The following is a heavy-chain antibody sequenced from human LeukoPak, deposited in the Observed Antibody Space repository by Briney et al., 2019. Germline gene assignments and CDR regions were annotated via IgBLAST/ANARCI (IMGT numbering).Heavy chain of an antibody. Sequence: GGSLRLSCAASGFTFSSYEMNWVRKAPGKGLEWVSYISSSGSTIYYADSVKGRFTISRDNAKNSLYLQMNSLRAEDTAVYYCAELGITMVGGVWGKGTTVTISS. CDR3: AELGITMVGGV. CDR1: GFTFSSYE. D-gene: IGHD3-10*02. V-gene: IGHV3-48*03. J-gene: IGHJ6*04. CDR2: ISSSGSTI.